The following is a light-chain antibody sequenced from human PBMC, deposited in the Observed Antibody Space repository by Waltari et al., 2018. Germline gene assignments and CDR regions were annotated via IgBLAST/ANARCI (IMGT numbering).Light chain of an antibody. V-gene: IGLV1-44*01. CDR1: SSNIGSNG. J-gene: IGLJ3*02. CDR2: NSN. Sequence: QSVLNQPPSASGTPGQRVSISCSGGSSNIGSNGVNWYQQSLGSAPKLLIYNSNKRPSGVPDRFSASKSGTSASLAIGGLRSEDEADFYCGSWDTNLNGWVFGGGTKVTVL. CDR3: GSWDTNLNGWV.